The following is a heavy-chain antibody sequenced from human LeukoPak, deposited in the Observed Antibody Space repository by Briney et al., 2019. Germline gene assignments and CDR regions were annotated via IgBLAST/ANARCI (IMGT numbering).Heavy chain of an antibody. CDR2: INPKNGGT. Sequence: ASVKVSCKASGYTFTGYYIYWVRQAPGQGLEWMGWINPKNGGTSYSQKFQGRVTMTRDTSISTVYKELNRLTSDDTAVYYCARDVMFNYWGQGTLVTVSS. CDR1: GYTFTGYY. V-gene: IGHV1-2*02. CDR3: ARDVMFNY. J-gene: IGHJ4*02.